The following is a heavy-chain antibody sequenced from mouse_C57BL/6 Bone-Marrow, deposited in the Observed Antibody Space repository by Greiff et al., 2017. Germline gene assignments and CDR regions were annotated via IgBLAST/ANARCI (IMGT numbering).Heavy chain of an antibody. J-gene: IGHJ3*01. CDR1: GFTFSSYT. CDR3: ARHEYDYDRDFAD. D-gene: IGHD2-4*01. Sequence: EVMLVESGGGLVKPGGSLKLSCAASGFTFSSYTMSWVRQTPEKRLEWVATISGGGGNTYYPDSVKGRFTISRDNAKNTLYLQMSSLRSEDTALYYCARHEYDYDRDFADWGQGTLVTVSA. V-gene: IGHV5-9*01. CDR2: ISGGGGNT.